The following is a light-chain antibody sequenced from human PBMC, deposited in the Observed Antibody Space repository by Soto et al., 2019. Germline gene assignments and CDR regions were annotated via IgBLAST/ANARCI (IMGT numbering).Light chain of an antibody. V-gene: IGKV3D-15*01. CDR2: YIS. CDR1: QSAGNF. J-gene: IGKJ5*01. Sequence: EIVLTQSPGTLSLSPGEGATLSCRASQSAGNFLAWYQQKPGQAPRLLIYYISTRATGIPARFSGSGSGTEFTLTINSLQSEDSAVYYCQQYDDWPFTFGQGTRLEIK. CDR3: QQYDDWPFT.